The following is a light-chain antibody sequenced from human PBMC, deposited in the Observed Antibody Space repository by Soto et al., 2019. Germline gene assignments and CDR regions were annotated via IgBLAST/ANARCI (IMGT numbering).Light chain of an antibody. V-gene: IGLV2-14*03. CDR1: SSDVGGYNY. J-gene: IGLJ1*01. Sequence: ALTQPASVSGSPGQSITISCTGTSSDVGGYNYVSWYQHHPGKAPKLIIYDVSNRPSGVSIRFSGTKSDNTASLTISGLQPEDEADYHCSSYTTSNTRQIVFGTGTKVTVL. CDR2: DVS. CDR3: SSYTTSNTRQIV.